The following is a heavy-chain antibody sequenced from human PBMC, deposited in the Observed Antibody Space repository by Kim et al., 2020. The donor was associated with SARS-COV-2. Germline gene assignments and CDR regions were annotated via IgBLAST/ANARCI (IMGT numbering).Heavy chain of an antibody. CDR2: IIPILGIA. CDR1: GGTFSSYA. V-gene: IGHV1-69*04. J-gene: IGHJ6*02. D-gene: IGHD3-22*01. CDR3: ARMTYYYDSSGYPPNNYYYYGMDV. Sequence: SVNVSCKASGGTFSSYASSWVLQAPGQGLELMGRIIPILGIANYAQKFQGRVTITADKSTSTAYMELSSLRSEDTAVYYFARMTYYYDSSGYPPNNYYYYGMDVWGQGTTVTVAS.